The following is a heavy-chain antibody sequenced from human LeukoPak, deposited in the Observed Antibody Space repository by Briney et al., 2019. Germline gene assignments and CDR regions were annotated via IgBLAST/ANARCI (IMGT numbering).Heavy chain of an antibody. CDR1: GFTFSSYG. CDR2: ISYDGSNK. V-gene: IGHV3-30*18. CDR3: AKDYSSSYDY. J-gene: IGHJ4*02. D-gene: IGHD6-13*01. Sequence: GGSLRLSCEASGFTFSSYGMHWVRQAPGKGLEWVAGISYDGSNKYYADSVKGRFTISRDNSKNTVYLQMNSLRAEDTAVYYCAKDYSSSYDYWGQGTLVTVSS.